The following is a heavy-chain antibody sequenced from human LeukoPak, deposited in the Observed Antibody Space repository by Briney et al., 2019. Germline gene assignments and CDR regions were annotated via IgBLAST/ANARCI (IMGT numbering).Heavy chain of an antibody. Sequence: GASVKVSCKASGYTFTSYGISWVRQAPGQGLEWMGWISAYNGNTNYAQKLQGRVTMTTDTSTSTAYMELRSLRSDDTAVYYCARRYGSGSYFYYYYGMDVWGQGTTVTVSS. CDR2: ISAYNGNT. D-gene: IGHD3-10*01. J-gene: IGHJ6*02. V-gene: IGHV1-18*01. CDR3: ARRYGSGSYFYYYYGMDV. CDR1: GYTFTSYG.